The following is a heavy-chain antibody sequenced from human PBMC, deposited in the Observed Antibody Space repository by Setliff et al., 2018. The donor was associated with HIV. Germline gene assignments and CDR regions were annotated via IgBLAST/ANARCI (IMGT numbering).Heavy chain of an antibody. CDR3: ARGSPLLWFGELPDY. Sequence: SETLSLTCTVSGGSVSTGNYYWNWIRLPPGKGLEWIGYIYYSGSTNYNPSLKSRVTISVDTSKNQFSLKLSSVTAADTAVYYCARGSPLLWFGELPDYWGQGTLVTVSS. J-gene: IGHJ4*02. CDR1: GGSVSTGNYY. CDR2: IYYSGST. V-gene: IGHV4-61*01. D-gene: IGHD3-10*01.